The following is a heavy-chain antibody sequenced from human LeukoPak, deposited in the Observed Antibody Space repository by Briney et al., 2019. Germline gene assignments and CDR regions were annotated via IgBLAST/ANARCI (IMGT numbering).Heavy chain of an antibody. CDR3: ARGTIAAAAGYNWFDP. Sequence: SETLSLTCAVYGGSFSGYYWSWIRQPPPKGLEWIGEINHSGSTNYNPSLKSRVTISVDTSKNQFSLKLSSVTAADTAVYYCARGTIAAAAGYNWFDPWGQGTLVTVSS. V-gene: IGHV4-34*01. D-gene: IGHD6-13*01. CDR1: GGSFSGYY. J-gene: IGHJ5*02. CDR2: INHSGST.